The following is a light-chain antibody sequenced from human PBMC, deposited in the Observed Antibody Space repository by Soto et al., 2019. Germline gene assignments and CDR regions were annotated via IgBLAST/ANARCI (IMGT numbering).Light chain of an antibody. CDR3: HSYDVSLSGPV. J-gene: IGLJ2*01. CDR1: SSDVGGYNY. V-gene: IGLV2-14*01. CDR2: EVS. Sequence: QSALTQPASVSGSPGQSITISCTGTSSDVGGYNYVSWYQQHPGKAPKLMIYEVSNRPSGVSNRFSGSKSGTSASLAITGLQAEDEADYYCHSYDVSLSGPVFGGGTKLTVL.